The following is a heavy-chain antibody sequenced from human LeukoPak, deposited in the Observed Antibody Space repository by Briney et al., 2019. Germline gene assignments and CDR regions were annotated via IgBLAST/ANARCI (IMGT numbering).Heavy chain of an antibody. D-gene: IGHD2-2*01. CDR2: IDPSDSYT. CDR1: DYSFTSYW. Sequence: GESLKISCKGSDYSFTSYWISWVRQMPGKGLEWMGRIDPSDSYTNYSPSFQGHVTISADKSISTAYLQWSSLKASDTAMYYCASSSTSSSYYYYGMDVWGQGTTVTVSS. CDR3: ASSSTSSSYYYYGMDV. J-gene: IGHJ6*02. V-gene: IGHV5-10-1*01.